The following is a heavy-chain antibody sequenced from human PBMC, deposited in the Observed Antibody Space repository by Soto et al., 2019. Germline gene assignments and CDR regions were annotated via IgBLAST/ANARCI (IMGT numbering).Heavy chain of an antibody. D-gene: IGHD3-22*01. J-gene: IGHJ4*02. CDR2: IYHSGST. CDR3: ARENYYDSSGTLDY. Sequence: SETLSLTCAVSGGSISSSNWWSWVRQPPGKGLEWIGEIYHSGSTNYNPSLKSRVTISVDKSKNQFSLKLSSVTAADTAVYYCARENYYDSSGTLDYWGQGTLVTVSS. CDR1: GGSISSSNW. V-gene: IGHV4-4*02.